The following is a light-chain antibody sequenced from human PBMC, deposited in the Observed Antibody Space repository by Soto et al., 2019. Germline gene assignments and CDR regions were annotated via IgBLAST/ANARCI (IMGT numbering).Light chain of an antibody. Sequence: EIVLTQSQATLSLSPGERATLSCRASQTVKKFLAWYHQKPGQPPRLLIYDASNRATGIPDRFSGSGSGTDFTLTVSSLEPEDSGVYFCQQRSNWPPITFGQGTRLEIK. CDR2: DAS. CDR1: QTVKKF. CDR3: QQRSNWPPIT. J-gene: IGKJ5*01. V-gene: IGKV3-11*01.